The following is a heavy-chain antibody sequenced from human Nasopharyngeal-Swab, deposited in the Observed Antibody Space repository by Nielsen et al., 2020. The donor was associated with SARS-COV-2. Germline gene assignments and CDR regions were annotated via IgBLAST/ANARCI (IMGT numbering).Heavy chain of an antibody. D-gene: IGHD6-19*01. CDR1: GFTFSSYS. CDR3: ARDEYSSGWHFDY. CDR2: ISSSGTTI. J-gene: IGHJ4*02. V-gene: IGHV3-48*02. Sequence: GGSLRLSCAASGFTFSSYSMNWVHQAPGKGLEWVSYISSSGTTIYYADSVKGRFTISRDIAKNSLYLQMNSLRDEDTAVYYCARDEYSSGWHFDYWGQGTLVTVSS.